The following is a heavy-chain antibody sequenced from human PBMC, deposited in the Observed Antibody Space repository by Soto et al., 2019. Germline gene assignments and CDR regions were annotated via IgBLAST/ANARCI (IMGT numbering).Heavy chain of an antibody. D-gene: IGHD3-16*01. J-gene: IGHJ4*02. CDR3: ARGGGGLRLGELPFFDY. CDR2: INSANGNT. CDR1: GYTFTNYA. V-gene: IGHV1-3*01. Sequence: ASVKLSCKASGYTFTNYAIHWVRQGPGQSLEWMGWINSANGNTQYSQKFQGRLTITRDTSASTGTMDLSSLRSEDTAVYYCARGGGGLRLGELPFFDYWGQGTLVTLSS.